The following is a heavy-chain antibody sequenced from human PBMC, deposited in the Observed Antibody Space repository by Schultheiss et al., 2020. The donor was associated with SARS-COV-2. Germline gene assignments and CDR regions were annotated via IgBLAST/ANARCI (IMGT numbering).Heavy chain of an antibody. CDR3: ARRGYSSGWYVGY. V-gene: IGHV4-38-2*01. Sequence: SETLSLTCAVSGYSISSGYYWGWIRQPPGKGLEWIGSIYHSGSTYYNPSLKSRVTISVDTSKNQFSLKLSSVTAADTAVYYCARRGYSSGWYVGYWGQGTLVTVSS. J-gene: IGHJ4*02. CDR2: IYHSGST. CDR1: GYSISSGYY. D-gene: IGHD6-19*01.